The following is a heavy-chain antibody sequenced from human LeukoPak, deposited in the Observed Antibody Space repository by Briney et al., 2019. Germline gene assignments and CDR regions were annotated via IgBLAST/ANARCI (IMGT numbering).Heavy chain of an antibody. Sequence: SETLSLTCTVSGGSISSSTYYWGWIRQPPGKGLEWIGSIYYSGSTYYNPSLKSRVTISVDTSKNQFSLKLSSVTAADTAVYYCARTLIAAGTTWGQGTLVTVSS. CDR1: GGSISSSTYY. CDR2: IYYSGST. D-gene: IGHD6-13*01. CDR3: ARTLIAAGTT. V-gene: IGHV4-39*01. J-gene: IGHJ5*02.